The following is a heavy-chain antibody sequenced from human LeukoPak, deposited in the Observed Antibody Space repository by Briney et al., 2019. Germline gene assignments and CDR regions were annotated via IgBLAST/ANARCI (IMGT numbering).Heavy chain of an antibody. CDR1: GFTFSSYW. CDR2: IVSDATTT. Sequence: GGSLRLSCAASGFTFSSYWMHWVRQAPGKGLVWVSHIVSDATTTSYADSVKGRFTISTANAKNTLYLQMNRMRAEHTNVYYCAREALRFPLFDPWGQGTLVTVSS. D-gene: IGHD3-3*01. V-gene: IGHV3-74*01. CDR3: AREALRFPLFDP. J-gene: IGHJ5*02.